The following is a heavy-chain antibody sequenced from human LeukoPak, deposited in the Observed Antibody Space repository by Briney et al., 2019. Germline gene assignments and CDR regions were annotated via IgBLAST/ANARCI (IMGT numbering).Heavy chain of an antibody. CDR2: IKQDGSEK. V-gene: IGHV3-7*01. CDR1: GFTFSSYW. Sequence: GRSLRLSCAASGFTFSSYWMSWVRQAPGKGLEWVANIKQDGSEKYYVDSVKGRFTISRDNAKNSLYLQMNNLRAEDTAIYYCAQLGDRQVLGNWGQGTLVTVSS. J-gene: IGHJ4*02. CDR3: AQLGDRQVLGN. D-gene: IGHD6-6*01.